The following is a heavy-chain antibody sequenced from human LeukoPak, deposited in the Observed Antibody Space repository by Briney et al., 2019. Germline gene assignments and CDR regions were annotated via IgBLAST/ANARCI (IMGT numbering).Heavy chain of an antibody. J-gene: IGHJ4*02. CDR3: AKGWSRQQLVQDY. CDR1: GGTFSSYA. Sequence: ASVKVSCKASGGTFSSYAISWVRQAPGKGLEWVSAISGSGGSTYYADSVKGRFTISRDNSKNTLYLQMNSLRAEDTAVYYCAKGWSRQQLVQDYWGQGTLVTVSS. CDR2: ISGSGGST. V-gene: IGHV3-23*01. D-gene: IGHD6-13*01.